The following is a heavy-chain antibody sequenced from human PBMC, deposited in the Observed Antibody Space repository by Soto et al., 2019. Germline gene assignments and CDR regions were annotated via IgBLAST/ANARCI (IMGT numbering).Heavy chain of an antibody. CDR2: IIPVFGTA. CDR3: APLDIAARHDY. V-gene: IGHV1-69*13. D-gene: IGHD6-6*01. Sequence: ASVKVSCKTSGGTFSSYGIGWVRQAPGQGLEWMGGIIPVFGTANYAQKFQGRVTITADESTSTAYMELSSLRSEDTAVYYCAPLDIAARHDYWGQGTLVTVSS. J-gene: IGHJ4*02. CDR1: GGTFSSYG.